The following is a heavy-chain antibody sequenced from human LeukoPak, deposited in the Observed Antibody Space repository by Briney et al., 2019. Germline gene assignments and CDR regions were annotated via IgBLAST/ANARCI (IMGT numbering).Heavy chain of an antibody. D-gene: IGHD3-16*01. V-gene: IGHV3-66*01. CDR1: GITVSSNY. CDR2: IYSGGDT. CDR3: AKDGAVRGFDY. Sequence: GGSLRLSFAASGITVSSNYMSWVRQAPGKGLEWVSVIYSGGDTYYADSAKGRFTISRDNSKNTLYLQMNSLRAEDTAVYYCAKDGAVRGFDYWGQGTLVTVSS. J-gene: IGHJ4*02.